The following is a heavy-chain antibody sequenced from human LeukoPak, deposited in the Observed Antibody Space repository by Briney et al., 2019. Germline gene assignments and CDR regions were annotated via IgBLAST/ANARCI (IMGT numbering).Heavy chain of an antibody. Sequence: GGSLRLSCERSAFTFDDYCMHWVRHAPGKGLEWVSGISWHSLNIAYADSVEGRFTISRDNAKNSLYLQMNSLRAEDTAVYYCAELGITMIGGVWGKGTTVTISS. CDR3: AELGITMIGGV. V-gene: IGHV3-9*01. J-gene: IGHJ6*04. CDR2: ISWHSLNI. CDR1: AFTFDDYC. D-gene: IGHD3-10*02.